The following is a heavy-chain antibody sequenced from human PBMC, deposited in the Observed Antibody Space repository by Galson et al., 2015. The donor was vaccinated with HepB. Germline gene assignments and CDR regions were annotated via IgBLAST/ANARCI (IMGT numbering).Heavy chain of an antibody. D-gene: IGHD6-6*01. CDR1: GFTVSSNY. J-gene: IGHJ4*02. CDR3: ASLIAARRGG. Sequence: SLRLSCAASGFTVSSNYTSWVRQAPGKGLEWVSVICSGGSTYYADSVKGRFTISRDNSKNTLYLQMNSLRAEDTAVYYCASLIAARRGGWGQGTLVTVSS. V-gene: IGHV3-53*01. CDR2: ICSGGST.